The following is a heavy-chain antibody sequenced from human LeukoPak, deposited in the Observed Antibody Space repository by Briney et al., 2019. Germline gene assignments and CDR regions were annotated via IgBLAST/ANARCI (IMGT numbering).Heavy chain of an antibody. J-gene: IGHJ4*02. V-gene: IGHV1-2*02. CDR3: AREPFSSGWDY. CDR2: INPNSGGT. CDR1: GYTFTGYY. D-gene: IGHD6-19*01. Sequence: ASVKVSCKASGYTFTGYYTHWVRQAPGQGLEWMGWINPNSGGTKYAQKFQGRVTMTRDTSISTAYMELTRLRSDDTAVYYCAREPFSSGWDYWGQGTLVTVPS.